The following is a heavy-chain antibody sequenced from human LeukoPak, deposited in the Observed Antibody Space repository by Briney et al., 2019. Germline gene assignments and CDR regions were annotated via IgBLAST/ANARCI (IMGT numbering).Heavy chain of an antibody. D-gene: IGHD3-10*01. CDR1: GYTFTSYD. CDR3: AISMVRVAHDAFDI. CDR2: MNPSSGNT. V-gene: IGHV1-8*01. Sequence: ASVKVSCKASGYTFTSYDINWVRQATGQGLEWMGWMNPSSGNTGYAQKFQGRVTMTRNTSISTAYMELSSLRSEDTAVYYCAISMVRVAHDAFDIWGQGTMVTVSS. J-gene: IGHJ3*02.